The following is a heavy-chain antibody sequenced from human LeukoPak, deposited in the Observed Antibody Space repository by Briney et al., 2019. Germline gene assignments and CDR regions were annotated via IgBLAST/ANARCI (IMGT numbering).Heavy chain of an antibody. Sequence: GGSLRLSCAASGFPVSSNYMSWVRQAPGKGLEWVSVIYSGGSTYYADSVKGRFTISRDNSKNTLYLQMNSLIAEDTAVYYCASIIGSSGWYGGSFDTWGQGTLVTVSS. D-gene: IGHD6-19*01. CDR2: IYSGGST. CDR3: ASIIGSSGWYGGSFDT. CDR1: GFPVSSNY. J-gene: IGHJ4*02. V-gene: IGHV3-53*01.